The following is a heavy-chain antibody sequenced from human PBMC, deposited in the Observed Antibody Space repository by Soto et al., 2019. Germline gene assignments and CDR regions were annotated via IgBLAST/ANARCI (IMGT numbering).Heavy chain of an antibody. CDR1: GGTFGSDA. Sequence: GASLEVACKASGGTFGSDAITWVRQAPGQGLEWVGRIIPIFGTTNYAQNLQGRVTISADKSTLTSYMELHSLTSDDTALYYCARDRTDSGYYTNWLDPWGQGTQVTVSS. CDR3: ARDRTDSGYYTNWLDP. D-gene: IGHD3-22*01. CDR2: IIPIFGTT. J-gene: IGHJ5*02. V-gene: IGHV1-69*06.